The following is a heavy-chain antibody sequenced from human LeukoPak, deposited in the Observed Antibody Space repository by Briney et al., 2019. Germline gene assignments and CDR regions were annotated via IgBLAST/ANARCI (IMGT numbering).Heavy chain of an antibody. CDR1: GFTFSSYG. Sequence: PGGSLRLSCAASGFTFSSYGMHWVRQAPGKGLEWVAVIWYDGSNKYYADSAKGRFTISRDNSKNTLYLQMNSLRAEDTAVYYCARTGYCSGGSCYGFDYWGQGTLVTVSS. CDR2: IWYDGSNK. V-gene: IGHV3-33*01. CDR3: ARTGYCSGGSCYGFDY. J-gene: IGHJ4*02. D-gene: IGHD2-15*01.